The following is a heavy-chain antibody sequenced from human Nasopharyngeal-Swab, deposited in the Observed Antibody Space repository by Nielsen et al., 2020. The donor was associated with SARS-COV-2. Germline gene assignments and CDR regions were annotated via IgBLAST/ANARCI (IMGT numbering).Heavy chain of an antibody. CDR2: ISGSGGST. D-gene: IGHD3-10*01. CDR3: AKQLLWFGELLDMFDY. V-gene: IGHV3-23*01. CDR1: GFTFSSYA. Sequence: GVSLQLSCAASGFTFSSYAMSWVRQAPGKGLEWVSAISGSGGSTYYADSVKGRFTISRDNSKNTLYLQMNSQRAEDTAVYYCAKQLLWFGELLDMFDYWGQGTLVTVSS. J-gene: IGHJ4*02.